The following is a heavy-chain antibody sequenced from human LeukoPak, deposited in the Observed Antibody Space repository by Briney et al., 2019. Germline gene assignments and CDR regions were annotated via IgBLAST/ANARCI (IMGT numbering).Heavy chain of an antibody. CDR2: IYYSGST. CDR3: ARLVAYCSSASCTDF. D-gene: IGHD2-2*01. J-gene: IGHJ4*02. Sequence: SETLSLTCTVSGGSITSYYWSWVRQPPGKGLEWIGYIYYSGSTSYNPSLKGRVTISLDTSRNQLSLKLSSVTTADTAVYYCARLVAYCSSASCTDFWGQGTLVTVSS. CDR1: GGSITSYY. V-gene: IGHV4-59*01.